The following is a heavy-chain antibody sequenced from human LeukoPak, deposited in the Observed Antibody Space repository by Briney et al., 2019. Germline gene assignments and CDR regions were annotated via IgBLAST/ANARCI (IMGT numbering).Heavy chain of an antibody. D-gene: IGHD4-17*01. CDR2: ISSSSGTI. Sequence: GGSLRLSCAASGFTFSSYSMNWVRQAPGKGLEWVSYISSSSGTIYYADSVKGRFTISRDNAKNSLYLQMNSLRAEDTAVYYCARRYGDSHYYYYGMDVWGQGTTVTVSS. CDR3: ARRYGDSHYYYYGMDV. CDR1: GFTFSSYS. J-gene: IGHJ6*02. V-gene: IGHV3-48*01.